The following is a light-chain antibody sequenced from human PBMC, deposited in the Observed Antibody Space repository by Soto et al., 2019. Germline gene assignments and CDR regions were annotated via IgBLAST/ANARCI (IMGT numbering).Light chain of an antibody. V-gene: IGKV3-15*01. J-gene: IGKJ5*01. CDR1: QSVRSK. CDR3: QQYNNWPPIT. CDR2: GAS. Sequence: EVVMTQSPDSLSVSPCERVTLSCSASQSVRSKLAWYQQKPGQAPRLFIYGASTRATGIPARFSGSGSGTEFTLTISSLQSEDFAIYYCQQYNNWPPITFGQGTRLEIK.